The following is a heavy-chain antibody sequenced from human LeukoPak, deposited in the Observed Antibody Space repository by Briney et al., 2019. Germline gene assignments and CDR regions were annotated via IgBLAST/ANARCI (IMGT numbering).Heavy chain of an antibody. D-gene: IGHD5-18*01. J-gene: IGHJ6*03. V-gene: IGHV4-39*07. Sequence: SETLSLTCTVSGGSISSSSYFWGWIRQPPGKGLEWIGTIYYSGTTYFNPSLKSQVTISIDTSKDQFSLRLSSVTAADTAVYYCARTRGAGYSYGFNYYYYMDVWGKGTTVTVSS. CDR2: IYYSGTT. CDR1: GGSISSSSYF. CDR3: ARTRGAGYSYGFNYYYYMDV.